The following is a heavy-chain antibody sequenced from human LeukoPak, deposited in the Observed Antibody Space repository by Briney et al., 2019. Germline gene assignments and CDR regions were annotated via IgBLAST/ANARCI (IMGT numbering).Heavy chain of an antibody. CDR1: GFTFSNYA. CDR3: VIWGDYDVLTGYYVPDY. D-gene: IGHD3-9*01. J-gene: IGHJ4*02. V-gene: IGHV3-23*01. CDR2: ITGSGTST. Sequence: GGSLRLSCVASGFTFSNYAMSWVRQAPGKGLEWVSAITGSGTSTYYAASLKGRFTISRDNSKNTVFLQMNSLRHEDTAIYYCVIWGDYDVLTGYYVPDYWGQGTLVTVSS.